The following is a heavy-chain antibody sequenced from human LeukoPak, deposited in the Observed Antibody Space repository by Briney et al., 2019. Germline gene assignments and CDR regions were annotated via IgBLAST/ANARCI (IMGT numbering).Heavy chain of an antibody. V-gene: IGHV3-30*02. D-gene: IGHD2-2*01. CDR3: ARERGGCSSTSCYWSPFDP. CDR1: GFTFSSYG. CDR2: IRYDGSNK. Sequence: GGSLRLSCAASGFTFSSYGMHWVRQAPGKGLEWVAFIRYDGSNKYYADSVKGRFTISRDNSKNTLYLQMNSLRAEDTAVYYCARERGGCSSTSCYWSPFDPWGQGTLVTVSS. J-gene: IGHJ5*02.